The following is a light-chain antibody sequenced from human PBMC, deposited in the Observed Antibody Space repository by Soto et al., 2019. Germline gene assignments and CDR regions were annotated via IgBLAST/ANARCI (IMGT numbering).Light chain of an antibody. CDR1: QSVNSNY. Sequence: EIVLTQSPGTLSLSPGERATLSCRASQSVNSNYLAWYQQKPGQAPSLLIYAAATRATGIPDRFSARGSETDFTLTISRLDPADFAVYYCQQYGDSPFTFGQGTKLEIK. CDR2: AAA. CDR3: QQYGDSPFT. V-gene: IGKV3-20*01. J-gene: IGKJ2*01.